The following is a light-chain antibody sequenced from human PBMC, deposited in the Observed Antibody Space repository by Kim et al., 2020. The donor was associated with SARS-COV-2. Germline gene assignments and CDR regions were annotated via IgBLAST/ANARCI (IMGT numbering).Light chain of an antibody. CDR2: KDS. Sequence: SVYPGQTARSTCSGDVLAKKYARWFQQKPGQAPVLVIYKDSERPSGIPERFSGSSSGTTVTLTISGAQVEDEADYYCYSAADNNRVFGGGTQLTVL. CDR1: VLAKKY. J-gene: IGLJ2*01. V-gene: IGLV3-27*01. CDR3: YSAADNNRV.